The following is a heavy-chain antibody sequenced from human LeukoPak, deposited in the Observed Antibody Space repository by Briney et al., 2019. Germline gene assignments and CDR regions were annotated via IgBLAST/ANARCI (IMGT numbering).Heavy chain of an antibody. CDR3: AKDHQMAYSSGWGY. CDR1: GFRFSAYG. CDR2: LSANGSVT. Sequence: GGSLRLSCDASGFRFSAYGMSWVRQAPGQGLEWVSGLSANGSVTFYARSVKGRFTISRDNSKNTLYLQMNSLRAEDTAVYYCAKDHQMAYSSGWGYWGQGTLVTVSS. J-gene: IGHJ4*02. V-gene: IGHV3-23*01. D-gene: IGHD6-19*01.